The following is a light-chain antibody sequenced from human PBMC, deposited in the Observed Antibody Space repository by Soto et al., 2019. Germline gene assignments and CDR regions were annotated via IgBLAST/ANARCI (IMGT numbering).Light chain of an antibody. Sequence: DIQMTQSPSTLSASVGDRVTITCRASQTITTSLAWYQQKPGNAPKLLIYKASTLESGVPSRFSGSGSGTEFTLTISSLQPDDFATYYCQQYDSYSVRTFGQGTKVKI. CDR1: QTITTS. CDR2: KAS. J-gene: IGKJ1*01. CDR3: QQYDSYSVRT. V-gene: IGKV1-5*03.